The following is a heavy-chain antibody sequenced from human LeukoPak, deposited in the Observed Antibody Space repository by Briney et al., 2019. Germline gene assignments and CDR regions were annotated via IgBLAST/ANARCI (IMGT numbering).Heavy chain of an antibody. J-gene: IGHJ3*02. CDR1: GFTFSSYA. CDR2: ISYDGSNK. CDR3: ARDEGGYSSSWGLHAFDI. V-gene: IGHV3-30-3*01. D-gene: IGHD6-13*01. Sequence: GGSLRLSCAASGFTFSSYAVHWVRQAPGKGLEWVAVISYDGSNKYYADSVKGRFTISRDNSKNTLYLQMNSLRAEDTAVYYCARDEGGYSSSWGLHAFDIWGQGTMVTVSS.